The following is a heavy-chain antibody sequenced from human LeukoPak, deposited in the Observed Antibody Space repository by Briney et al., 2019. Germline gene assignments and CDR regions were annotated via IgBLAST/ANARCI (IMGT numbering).Heavy chain of an antibody. V-gene: IGHV3-30-3*01. J-gene: IGHJ4*02. CDR3: ARDPPSAYGYYFDY. D-gene: IGHD2-21*01. Sequence: GGSLRLSCAASGFTFSSYAMHWVRQAPGKGLEWVAVISYDGSNKYYADSVKGRFTISRDNSKNTLYLQMNSLRAEDTAVYYCARDPPSAYGYYFDYWGQGTLVTVSS. CDR2: ISYDGSNK. CDR1: GFTFSSYA.